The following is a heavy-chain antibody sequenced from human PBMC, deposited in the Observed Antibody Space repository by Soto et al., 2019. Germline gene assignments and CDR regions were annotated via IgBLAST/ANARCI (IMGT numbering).Heavy chain of an antibody. CDR1: GGSFSCYY. D-gene: IGHD3-16*01. CDR3: ARGLRTSYGMDV. Sequence: SETLSLTCAVYGGSFSCYYWIWIRQPPGKGLEWIGEINHSGSTNYNPSLKSRVTISVDTSKNQFSLKLSSVTAADTAVYYCARGLRTSYGMDVWGQGTTVTVSS. J-gene: IGHJ6*02. V-gene: IGHV4-34*01. CDR2: INHSGST.